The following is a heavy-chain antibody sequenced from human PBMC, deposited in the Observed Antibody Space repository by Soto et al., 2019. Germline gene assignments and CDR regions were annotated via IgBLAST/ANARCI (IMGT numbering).Heavy chain of an antibody. CDR1: GYTFTGYY. J-gene: IGHJ5*02. CDR3: ARGVGSGTYYNQYTWFDP. D-gene: IGHD3-10*01. CDR2: INTNNGNT. Sequence: ASVKASCKASGYTFTGYYMHWVRQAPGQGLEWMGWINTNNGNTNHAQKLQGRVTMTTDTSTSTAYMELRSLRSDDTAVYYCARGVGSGTYYNQYTWFDPWGEGTLVTGSS. V-gene: IGHV1-18*04.